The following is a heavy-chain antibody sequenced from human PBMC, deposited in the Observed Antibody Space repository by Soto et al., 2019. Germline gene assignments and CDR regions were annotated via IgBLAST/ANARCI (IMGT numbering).Heavy chain of an antibody. CDR3: AGEPEAEAGSWDY. CDR1: GFTFSSYN. V-gene: IGHV3-48*01. CDR2: ISSSSNT. J-gene: IGHJ4*02. Sequence: EVQLVESGGGLVQPGGSLRLSCAASGFTFSSYNMNWVRQAPGKGLEWVSFISSSSNTYYEDSVKGRFTISRDNAKNSLYLQMNSLRAEDTAVYYCAGEPEAEAGSWDYWGQGTLVTVSS. D-gene: IGHD6-19*01.